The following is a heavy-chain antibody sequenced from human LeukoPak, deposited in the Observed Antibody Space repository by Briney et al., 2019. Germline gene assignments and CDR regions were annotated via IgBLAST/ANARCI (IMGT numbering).Heavy chain of an antibody. V-gene: IGHV3-21*01. J-gene: IGHJ6*02. CDR3: ARIMYYDILTGYYPWYYGMDV. D-gene: IGHD3-9*01. CDR2: ISSSSSYI. CDR1: GFTFSSYS. Sequence: GGSLRLSWAASGFTFSSYSMNWVRQAPGKGLEWVSSISSSSSYIYYADSVKGRFTISRDNPKNSLYLQMNSLRAEDTAVYYCARIMYYDILTGYYPWYYGMDVWGQGTTVTVSS.